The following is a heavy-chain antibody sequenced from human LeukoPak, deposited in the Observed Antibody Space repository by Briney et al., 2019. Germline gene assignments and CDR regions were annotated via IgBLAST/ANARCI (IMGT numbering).Heavy chain of an antibody. CDR3: ARLAPFGQQLVFDY. CDR2: IYTSGST. J-gene: IGHJ4*02. Sequence: SETLSLTCTVSGGSISSYYWSWIRQPPGKGLEWIGYIYTSGSTNYNPSLKSRVTISVDTSKNQFSLKLSSVTAADTAVYYCARLAPFGQQLVFDYWGQGTLVTVSS. CDR1: GGSISSYY. V-gene: IGHV4-4*09. D-gene: IGHD6-13*01.